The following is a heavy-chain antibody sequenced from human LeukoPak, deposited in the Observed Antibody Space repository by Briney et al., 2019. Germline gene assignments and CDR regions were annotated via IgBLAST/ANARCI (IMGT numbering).Heavy chain of an antibody. D-gene: IGHD4/OR15-4a*01. CDR2: IYYSGST. CDR1: GGSISSSSYY. J-gene: IGHJ2*01. Sequence: KPSETLSLTCTVSGGSISSSSYYWGWIRQPPGKGLEWIGSIYYSGSTYYNPSLKSRVTISVDTSKNQFSLKLSSVTAADTAVHYCATLIPNYMVVTQKWYFDLWGRGTLVTVSS. CDR3: ATLIPNYMVVTQKWYFDL. V-gene: IGHV4-39*01.